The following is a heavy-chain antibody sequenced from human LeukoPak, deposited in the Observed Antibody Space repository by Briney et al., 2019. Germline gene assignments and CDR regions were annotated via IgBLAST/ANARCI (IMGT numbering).Heavy chain of an antibody. Sequence: GGSLRLSCAASGFTFSGYVMHGVRKAPGKGRGWVAVISYDGSNKYYADSVKGRFTISRDNSKNTLYLQMNSLRAEDTAVYYCARWGVVGANFDYWGQGTLVTVSS. CDR1: GFTFSGYV. CDR2: ISYDGSNK. CDR3: ARWGVVGANFDY. J-gene: IGHJ4*02. D-gene: IGHD1-26*01. V-gene: IGHV3-30-3*01.